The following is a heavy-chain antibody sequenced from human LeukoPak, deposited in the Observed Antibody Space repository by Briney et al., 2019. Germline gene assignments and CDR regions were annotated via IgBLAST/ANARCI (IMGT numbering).Heavy chain of an antibody. CDR2: IYYSGST. D-gene: IGHD1-26*01. Sequence: KPSETLSLTCTVSGGSISSYYWSWIRQPPGKGLEWIGYIYYSGSTNYNPSLKSRVTISVDTSKNQFSLKLSSVTAADTAVYYCARGRYLSGSYWARAGGYYYMDVWGKGTTVTVSS. CDR1: GGSISSYY. V-gene: IGHV4-59*01. CDR3: ARGRYLSGSYWARAGGYYYMDV. J-gene: IGHJ6*03.